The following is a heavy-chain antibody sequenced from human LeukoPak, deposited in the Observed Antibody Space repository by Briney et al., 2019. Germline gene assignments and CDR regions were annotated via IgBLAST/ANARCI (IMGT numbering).Heavy chain of an antibody. D-gene: IGHD1-1*01. Sequence: GGSLRLSCAASGFTFSSYGMHWVRQAPGKGLEWVAVISYDGSNKFYADSVKGRFTISRDNSKKTLFLQMNSLRAEDTAVYYCAKNGNGSALDYWGQGALVTVSS. CDR3: AKNGNGSALDY. V-gene: IGHV3-30*18. CDR1: GFTFSSYG. CDR2: ISYDGSNK. J-gene: IGHJ4*02.